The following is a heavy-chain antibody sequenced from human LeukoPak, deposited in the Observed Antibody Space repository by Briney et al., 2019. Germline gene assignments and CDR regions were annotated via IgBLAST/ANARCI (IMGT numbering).Heavy chain of an antibody. CDR1: GGTFSSYA. D-gene: IGHD3-10*01. V-gene: IGHV1-18*01. Sequence: ASVKVSCKASGGTFSSYAISWVRQAPGQGLEWMGWISAYNGNTNYAQKLQGRVTMTTDTSTSTAYMELRSLRSDDTAVYYCARRFGELLLYYFDYWGQGTLVTVSS. J-gene: IGHJ4*02. CDR2: ISAYNGNT. CDR3: ARRFGELLLYYFDY.